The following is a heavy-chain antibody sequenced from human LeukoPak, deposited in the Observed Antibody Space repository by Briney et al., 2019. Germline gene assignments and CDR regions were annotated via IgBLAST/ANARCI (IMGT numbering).Heavy chain of an antibody. D-gene: IGHD2/OR15-2a*01. CDR2: IYHSGST. Sequence: PSETLSLTCAVSGGSISSGGYSWSWIRRPPGKGLEWIEYIYHSGSTYYNPSLKSRVTISVDRSKNQFSLKLSSVTAADTAVYYCAREVLSAAFDIWGQGTMVTVSS. CDR3: AREVLSAAFDI. J-gene: IGHJ3*02. V-gene: IGHV4-30-2*01. CDR1: GGSISSGGYS.